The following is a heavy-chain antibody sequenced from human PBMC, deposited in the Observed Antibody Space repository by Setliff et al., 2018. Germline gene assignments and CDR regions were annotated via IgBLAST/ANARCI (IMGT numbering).Heavy chain of an antibody. V-gene: IGHV1-3*01. D-gene: IGHD6-19*01. J-gene: IGHJ4*02. Sequence: ASVKVSCKASGYSFAKYALHWVRQAPGQRLEWMGWINAGNGNTKCSQNFQGRVTITRDTSASTAYVELSSLRSEDTAVYYCVRSSAPQVALAADFDFWGQGTPVTVSS. CDR3: VRSSAPQVALAADFDF. CDR2: INAGNGNT. CDR1: GYSFAKYA.